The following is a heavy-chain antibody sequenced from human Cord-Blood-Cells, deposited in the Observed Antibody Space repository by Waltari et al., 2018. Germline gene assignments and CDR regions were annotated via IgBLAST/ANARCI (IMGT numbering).Heavy chain of an antibody. Sequence: QVQLVQSGAEVKKPGASVKGSCKASGYTFTSYAMHWVRQAPGQRLEWMGWINAGNGNTKYSQKFQGRVTITRDTSASTAYMELSSLRSEDTAVYYCARAYCTNGVCYDAFDIWGQGTMVTVSS. CDR1: GYTFTSYA. J-gene: IGHJ3*02. CDR2: INAGNGNT. D-gene: IGHD2-8*01. V-gene: IGHV1-3*01. CDR3: ARAYCTNGVCYDAFDI.